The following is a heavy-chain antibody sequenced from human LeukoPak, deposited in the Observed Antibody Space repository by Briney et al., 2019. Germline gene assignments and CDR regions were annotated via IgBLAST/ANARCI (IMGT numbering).Heavy chain of an antibody. CDR1: GFTFSSY. D-gene: IGHD3-22*01. V-gene: IGHV3-21*01. CDR3: ARTSRADYDSSGYYLDYFDY. CDR2: ISSTSSYI. Sequence: GGSLRLSCAASGFTFSSYMNWVRQAPGKGLEWVSSISSTSSYIYYADSVKGRFTISRDNAKNSLYLQMNSLRAEDTAVYYRARTSRADYDSSGYYLDYFDYWGQGTLVTVSS. J-gene: IGHJ4*02.